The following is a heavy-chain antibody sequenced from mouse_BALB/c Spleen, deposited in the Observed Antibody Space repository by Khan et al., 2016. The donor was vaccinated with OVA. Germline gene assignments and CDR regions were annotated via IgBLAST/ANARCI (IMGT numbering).Heavy chain of an antibody. J-gene: IGHJ3*01. CDR2: INPSTDYT. Sequence: QVQLKQSGAELAKPGASVKMSCTASGYTFTTYWIHWVKQRPGQGLEWIGYINPSTDYTEYNQKFKDKATLTTDKSSSAAYMQLSSLTSEDSAVYYGTRRGLYGLFAFWGQGTLVTVSA. CDR3: TRRGLYGLFAF. D-gene: IGHD1-1*02. V-gene: IGHV1-7*01. CDR1: GYTFTTYW.